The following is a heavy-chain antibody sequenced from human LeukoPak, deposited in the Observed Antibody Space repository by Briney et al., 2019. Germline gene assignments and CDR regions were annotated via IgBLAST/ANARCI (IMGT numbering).Heavy chain of an antibody. CDR1: GYTFTSYA. Sequence: ASVKVSCKASGYTFTSYAMNWVRQAPGQGLEWMGWISAYNSNTNSAQKFQGRVTMTTDTSTSTAYMELRSLRSDDTAVYYCARVPALGYCSSTSCYAGWFDSWGQGTLVTVSS. CDR2: ISAYNSNT. J-gene: IGHJ5*01. V-gene: IGHV1-18*01. CDR3: ARVPALGYCSSTSCYAGWFDS. D-gene: IGHD2-2*01.